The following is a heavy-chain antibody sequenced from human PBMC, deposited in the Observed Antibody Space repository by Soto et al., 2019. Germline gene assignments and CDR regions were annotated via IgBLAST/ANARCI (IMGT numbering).Heavy chain of an antibody. V-gene: IGHV4-31*03. CDR2: IYYSGST. CDR1: GGSISSGGYY. D-gene: IGHD3-10*01. CDR3: ARVPLLWFGELETSYGMDV. Sequence: PSETLSLTCTVSGGSISSGGYYWSWIRPHPGKGLEWIGYIYYSGSTYYNPSLKSRVTISVDTSKNQFSLKLSSVTAADTAVYYCARVPLLWFGELETSYGMDVWGQGTTVTVSS. J-gene: IGHJ6*02.